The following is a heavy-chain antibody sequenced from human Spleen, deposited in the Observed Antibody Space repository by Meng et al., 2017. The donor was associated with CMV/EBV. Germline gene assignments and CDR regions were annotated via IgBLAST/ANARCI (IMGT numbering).Heavy chain of an antibody. V-gene: IGHV3-30-3*01. CDR1: GFTFSSYA. Sequence: VQLVESGGGVVQLGRSLRLSCAASGFTFSSYAMHWVRQAPGKGLEWVAVISYDGSNKYYADSVKGRFTISRDNSKNTLYLQMNSLRAEDTAVYYCARDLPFFGGSSIFDYWGQGTLVTVSS. J-gene: IGHJ4*02. CDR3: ARDLPFFGGSSIFDY. D-gene: IGHD6-6*01. CDR2: ISYDGSNK.